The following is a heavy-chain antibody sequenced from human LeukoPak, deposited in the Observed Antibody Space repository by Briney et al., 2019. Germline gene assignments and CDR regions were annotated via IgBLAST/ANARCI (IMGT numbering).Heavy chain of an antibody. CDR2: INPNSGGT. J-gene: IGHJ3*02. V-gene: IGHV1-2*02. D-gene: IGHD3-10*01. CDR1: GYSFTSYW. CDR3: ARAGKLMITMVRGALASKKGFDI. Sequence: GESLKISCKGSGYSFTSYWIGWVRQAPGQGLEWMGWINPNSGGTNYAQKFQGRVTMTRDTSISTAYMELSRLRSDDTAVYYCARAGKLMITMVRGALASKKGFDIWGQGTMVTVSS.